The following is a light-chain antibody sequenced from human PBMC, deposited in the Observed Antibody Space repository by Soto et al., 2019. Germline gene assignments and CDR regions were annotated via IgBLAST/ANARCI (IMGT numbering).Light chain of an antibody. V-gene: IGLV2-11*01. CDR2: DVS. CDR1: SSDVGGYNY. J-gene: IGLJ3*02. Sequence: QSVLTQPRSVCGSPGQSVTISCTGTSSDVGGYNYVSWYQQHPGKAPKLVIYDVSKRPSGVPDRFSGSKSANTASLTISGLQAEDEADYYCCSYAGNSLWVFGGGTQLTVL. CDR3: CSYAGNSLWV.